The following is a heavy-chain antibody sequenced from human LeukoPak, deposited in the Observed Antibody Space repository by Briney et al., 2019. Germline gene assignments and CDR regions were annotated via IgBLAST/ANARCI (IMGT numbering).Heavy chain of an antibody. J-gene: IGHJ4*02. CDR1: GFTVSSNF. CDR2: IYSGGST. CDR3: AKYDNSGRAGGY. V-gene: IGHV3-66*01. Sequence: GGSLRLSCAASGFTVSSNFMSWVRQAPGKGLEWVSVIYSGGSTYYADSVKGRFTISRDNSKNTLYLQMNSLRVEDTAVYYCAKYDNSGRAGGYWGQGTLVTVSS. D-gene: IGHD3-22*01.